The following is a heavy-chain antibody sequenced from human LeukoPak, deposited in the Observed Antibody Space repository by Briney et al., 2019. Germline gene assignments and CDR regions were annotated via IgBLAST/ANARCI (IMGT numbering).Heavy chain of an antibody. CDR3: ARARGDCYCLDY. J-gene: IGHJ4*02. Sequence: SETLSLTCTVSGGSISSYYWSWIQQPPGKGLEWIGYIYYSGSTNYNPSLKSRVTISVDTSKNQFSLKLSSVTAADTAVYYCARARGDCYCLDYWGQGTLVTVSS. CDR2: IYYSGST. CDR1: GGSISSYY. D-gene: IGHD2-21*02. V-gene: IGHV4-59*01.